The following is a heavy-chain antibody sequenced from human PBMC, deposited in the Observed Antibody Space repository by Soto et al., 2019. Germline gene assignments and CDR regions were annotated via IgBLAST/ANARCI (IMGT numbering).Heavy chain of an antibody. CDR1: GFTFSSYW. D-gene: IGHD4-4*01. J-gene: IGHJ4*02. CDR2: INSDRSTT. Sequence: EVQLVESGGGLVQPGGSLRLSCAASGFTFSSYWMHWVCQAPGKGLVWVSRINSDRSTTNYADSVKGRFTISRDNAKNTLYLQMNSLRAEDTAVYYCAKVSKRYYFDYWGQGTLVTVSS. CDR3: AKVSKRYYFDY. V-gene: IGHV3-74*01.